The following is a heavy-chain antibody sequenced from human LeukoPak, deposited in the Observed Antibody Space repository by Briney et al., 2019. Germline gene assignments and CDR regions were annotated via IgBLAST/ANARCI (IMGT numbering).Heavy chain of an antibody. Sequence: PSETLSLTCTVPGGSISSYYWSWIRHPPGKGLEWIGYIYYSGSTNYNPSLKSRVTISVDTSKNQFSLKLSSVTAADTAVYYCARGSFLTTDYWGQGTLVTVSS. V-gene: IGHV4-59*01. J-gene: IGHJ4*02. CDR1: GGSISSYY. CDR2: IYYSGST. CDR3: ARGSFLTTDY. D-gene: IGHD1-14*01.